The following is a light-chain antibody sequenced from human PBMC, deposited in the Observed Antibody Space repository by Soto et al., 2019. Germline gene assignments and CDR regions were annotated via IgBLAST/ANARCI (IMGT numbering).Light chain of an antibody. CDR2: DAS. CDR3: HQYNGYSTWT. Sequence: DIQLTQSPSTLSASVGDRVTITCRASQSASIWLAWYRQKPGKAPEVLVWDASSLQRGVPSRFSGSGSGTEFTLTLSSLKPDDFATSSCHQYNGYSTWTFGQGTKVDNK. CDR1: QSASIW. J-gene: IGKJ1*01. V-gene: IGKV1-5*01.